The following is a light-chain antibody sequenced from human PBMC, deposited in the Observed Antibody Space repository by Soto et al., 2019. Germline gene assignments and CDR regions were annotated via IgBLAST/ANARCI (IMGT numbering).Light chain of an antibody. Sequence: DIQMTQSPTSLSASVGERVTITCRASQGIRNFVAWYQQKPGQAPKLLIYAASTLQSGVPSRFSGSGSGTDFTLTINSLQPEDVATYSCQQYSSVPVFGPGTKVEIK. CDR1: QGIRNF. CDR3: QQYSSVPV. CDR2: AAS. J-gene: IGKJ3*01. V-gene: IGKV1-27*01.